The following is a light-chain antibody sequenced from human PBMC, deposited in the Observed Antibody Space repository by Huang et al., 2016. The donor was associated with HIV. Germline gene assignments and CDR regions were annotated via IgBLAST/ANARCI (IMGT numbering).Light chain of an antibody. Sequence: EIVMTQSPATLSVSPGERATLSCRASQNIGDNLTWYQHKPGQAPRLLSYGASTRATGIPPRFMGSGSGTEFTLTISGLESEDFAVYYCQQFNNWPPRFTFGPGTTVDVK. CDR1: QNIGDN. CDR2: GAS. J-gene: IGKJ3*01. CDR3: QQFNNWPPRFT. V-gene: IGKV3-15*01.